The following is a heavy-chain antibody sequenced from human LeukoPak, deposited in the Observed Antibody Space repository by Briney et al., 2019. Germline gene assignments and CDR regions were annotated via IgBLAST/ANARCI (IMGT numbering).Heavy chain of an antibody. J-gene: IGHJ4*02. V-gene: IGHV4-39*07. D-gene: IGHD1-26*01. CDR1: GGSISSSSYY. CDR3: ARAAGSIVGPKGIDY. Sequence: PSETLSLTCTVSGGSISSSSYYWGWIRQPPGKGLEWFGSIYYSGSTYYNPSLKSRVTISVDTSKNQFSLKLSSVTAADTAVYYCARAAGSIVGPKGIDYWGQGTLVTVSS. CDR2: IYYSGST.